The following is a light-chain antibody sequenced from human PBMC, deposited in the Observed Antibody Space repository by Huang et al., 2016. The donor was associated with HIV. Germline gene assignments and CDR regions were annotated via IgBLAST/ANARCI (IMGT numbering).Light chain of an antibody. V-gene: IGKV1-5*03. CDR2: KAS. CDR3: QQYGSYWT. CDR1: QSINNY. J-gene: IGKJ1*01. Sequence: DVQMTQSPSTLSAYVGDRITITCRASQSINNYLAWYQQKAGKAPDLLIYKASTLDSGVPSRFSGSGSGTTFTLTISNLQPDDFATYYCQQYGSYWTFGQGTKVE.